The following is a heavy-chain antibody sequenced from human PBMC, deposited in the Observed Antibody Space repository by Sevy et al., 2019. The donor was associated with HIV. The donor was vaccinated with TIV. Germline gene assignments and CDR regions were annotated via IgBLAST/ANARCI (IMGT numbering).Heavy chain of an antibody. D-gene: IGHD1-26*01. J-gene: IGHJ4*02. CDR2: INSDGSST. CDR3: ARVVGSGSYYVGGDHFDY. V-gene: IGHV3-74*01. Sequence: GGSLRLSCAASGFTFSSYWMHWVRQAPGKGLVWVSRINSDGSSTSYADSVKGRFTISRDNAKNTLYLQMNSLRAEDTAVYYCARVVGSGSYYVGGDHFDYWGQGTLVTVSS. CDR1: GFTFSSYW.